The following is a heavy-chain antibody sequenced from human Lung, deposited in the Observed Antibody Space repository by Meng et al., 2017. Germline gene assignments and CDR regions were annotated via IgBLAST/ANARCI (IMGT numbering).Heavy chain of an antibody. D-gene: IGHD4-11*01. CDR1: GGSFSDYY. J-gene: IGHJ4*02. V-gene: IGHV4-34*01. CDR2: INHSGST. CDR3: ARGPTTMAHDFDY. Sequence: QVTLKQWGPVVFMPSETMSLTCVVSGGSFSDYYWSWIRQPPGKGLEWIGEINHSGSTNYNPSLESRATISVDTSQNNLSLKLSSVTAADSAVYYCARGPTTMAHDFDYWGQGTLVTVSS.